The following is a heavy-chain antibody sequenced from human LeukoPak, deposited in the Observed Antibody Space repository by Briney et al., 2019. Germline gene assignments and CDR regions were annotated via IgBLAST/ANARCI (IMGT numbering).Heavy chain of an antibody. CDR3: ARDGDYCSSTSCSFFDY. Sequence: ASVKVSCKASGYTFTSYGISWVRQAPGQGLEWMGCISAYNGNTNYAQKLQGRVTMTTDTSTSTAYMELRSLRSDDTAVYYCARDGDYCSSTSCSFFDYWGQGTLVTVSS. J-gene: IGHJ4*02. D-gene: IGHD2-2*01. CDR2: ISAYNGNT. CDR1: GYTFTSYG. V-gene: IGHV1-18*01.